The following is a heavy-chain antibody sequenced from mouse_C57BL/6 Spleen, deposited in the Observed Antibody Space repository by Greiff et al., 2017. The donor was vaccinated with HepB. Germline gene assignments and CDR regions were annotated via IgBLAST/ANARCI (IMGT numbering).Heavy chain of an antibody. CDR1: GFTFSSYG. CDR2: ISSGGSYT. D-gene: IGHD4-1*01. CDR3: ASRTGTDAMDY. Sequence: EVQGVESGGDLVKPGGSLKLSCAASGFTFSSYGMSWVRQTPDKRLEWVATISSGGSYTYYPDSVKGRFTISRDNAKNTLYLQMSSLKSEDTAMYYCASRTGTDAMDYWGQGTSVTVSS. J-gene: IGHJ4*01. V-gene: IGHV5-6*01.